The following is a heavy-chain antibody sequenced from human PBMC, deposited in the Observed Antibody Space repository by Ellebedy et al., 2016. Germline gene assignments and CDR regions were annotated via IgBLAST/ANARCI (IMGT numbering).Heavy chain of an antibody. Sequence: SETLSLTCEVSGGSITSNNWWSWVRQPPGKGLEWVGDIHHGGNTNYSPSLKSRVSLSIDRSNRLFYLMLDSVTTADTAVYYCAKTKQSSHWQYYFDCWGQGTLVTVSS. V-gene: IGHV4-4*02. CDR3: AKTKQSSHWQYYFDC. J-gene: IGHJ4*02. CDR1: GGSITSNNW. CDR2: IHHGGNT. D-gene: IGHD6-13*01.